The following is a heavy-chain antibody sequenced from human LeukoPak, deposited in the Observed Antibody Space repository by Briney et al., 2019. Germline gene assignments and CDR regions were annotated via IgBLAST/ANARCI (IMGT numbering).Heavy chain of an antibody. CDR2: IYYSGST. D-gene: IGHD5-24*01. V-gene: IGHV4-59*01. CDR1: GGSISSYY. Sequence: SETLSLTCTVSGGSISSYYWSWIRQPPGKGLEWIGYIYYSGSTNYNPSLRGRVTISLDTSKNQVSLKLSSVTAADTAMYYCARKDGDGWGQGTLVTVSS. J-gene: IGHJ4*02. CDR3: ARKDGDG.